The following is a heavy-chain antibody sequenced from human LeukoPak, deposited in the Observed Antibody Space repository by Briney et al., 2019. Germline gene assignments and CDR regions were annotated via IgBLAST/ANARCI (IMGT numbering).Heavy chain of an antibody. CDR3: ARVQNGGDSVVAYYFDY. CDR2: KSYSGSA. CDR1: GASVSSSSYF. D-gene: IGHD2-21*02. J-gene: IGHJ4*02. Sequence: SETPSLTCDVSGASVSSSSYFWAWIRQPPGKSLEWLGSKSYSGSAHYHPSLKSRAIISADASMNQFSLKVRSVTAADTAIYYCARVQNGGDSVVAYYFDYWGRGTLVTVSS. V-gene: IGHV4-39*07.